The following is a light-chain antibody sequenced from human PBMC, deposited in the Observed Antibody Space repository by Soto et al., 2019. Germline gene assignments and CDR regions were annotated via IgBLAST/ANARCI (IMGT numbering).Light chain of an antibody. CDR3: QQYGSSPPIT. Sequence: EIVLTHSPGTLSWSPGERATLSCGAIQSVSSSYLAWYQHKPGQAPRLLIYGASSRATGIPDRFSGSGSGTDFTLTISRLEPEDFAVYYCQQYGSSPPITFGQGTRLEIK. CDR2: GAS. V-gene: IGKV3-20*01. J-gene: IGKJ5*01. CDR1: QSVSSSY.